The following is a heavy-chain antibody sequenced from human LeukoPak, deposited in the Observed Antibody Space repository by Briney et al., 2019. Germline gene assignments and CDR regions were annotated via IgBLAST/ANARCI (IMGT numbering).Heavy chain of an antibody. CDR1: GFTFSSYS. CDR2: ISSSSSYI. Sequence: GGSLRLSCAASGFTFSSYSMNWVRQAPGKGLEWVSSISSSSSYIYYADSVKGRFTISRDNAKNSLYLQMNSLRAKDTAVYYCARDLLAARPRYYFDYWGQGTLVTVSS. V-gene: IGHV3-21*01. J-gene: IGHJ4*02. D-gene: IGHD6-6*01. CDR3: ARDLLAARPRYYFDY.